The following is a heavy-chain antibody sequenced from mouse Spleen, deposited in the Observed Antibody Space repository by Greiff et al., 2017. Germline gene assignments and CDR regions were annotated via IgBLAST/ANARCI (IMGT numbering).Heavy chain of an antibody. Sequence: EVKVVESGGGLVQPGGSRKLSCAASGFTFSSFGMHWVRQAPEKGLEWVAYISSGSSTIYYPDTVKGRFTISRDNAKNTLYLQMSRLKSEDTAMYYCARRDGNHYYFDYWGQGTTLTVSS. CDR2: ISSGSSTI. D-gene: IGHD2-1*01. CDR1: GFTFSSFG. V-gene: IGHV5-17*03. J-gene: IGHJ2*01. CDR3: ARRDGNHYYFDY.